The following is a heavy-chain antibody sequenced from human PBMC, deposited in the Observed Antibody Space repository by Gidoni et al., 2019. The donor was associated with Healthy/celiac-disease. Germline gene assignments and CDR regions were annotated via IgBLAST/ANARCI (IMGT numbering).Heavy chain of an antibody. V-gene: IGHV3-48*01. CDR3: AREGAVSYYDSSGYYYYGMDV. CDR2: ISSSRITI. Sequence: GKGVEWVSYISSSRITIYYADSVKGRFTISRDNAKNPLYLQMNSLRAEDTAVYYCAREGAVSYYDSSGYYYYGMDVWGQGTTVTVSS. D-gene: IGHD3-22*01. J-gene: IGHJ6*02.